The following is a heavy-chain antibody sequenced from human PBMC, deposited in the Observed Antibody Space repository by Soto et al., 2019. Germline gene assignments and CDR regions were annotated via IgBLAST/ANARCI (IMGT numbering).Heavy chain of an antibody. V-gene: IGHV3-48*01. Sequence: EVQLVESGGGLVQPGGSLRLSCAASRFTFSSYSMNWVRQAPGKGLEWVSYISSSSSTIYYADSVKGRFTISRDNAKNSLYLQMNSLRAEDTAVYYCARDSVPDSGGNGQSSYYYGMDVWGQGTTVTVSS. J-gene: IGHJ6*02. CDR2: ISSSSSTI. CDR1: RFTFSSYS. D-gene: IGHD4-17*01. CDR3: ARDSVPDSGGNGQSSYYYGMDV.